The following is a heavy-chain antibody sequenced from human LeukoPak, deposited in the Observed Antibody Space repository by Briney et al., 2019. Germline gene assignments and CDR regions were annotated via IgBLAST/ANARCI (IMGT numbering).Heavy chain of an antibody. J-gene: IGHJ4*02. CDR2: ISYDGSNK. CDR3: AKEDYDSSGYYYYRFDY. CDR1: GFTFSSYG. V-gene: IGHV3-30*18. D-gene: IGHD3-22*01. Sequence: GGSLRLSRAASGFTFSSYGMHWVRQAPGKGLEWVAVISYDGSNKYYADSVKGRFTISRDNSKNTLYLQMNSLRAEDTAVYYCAKEDYDSSGYYYYRFDYWGQGTLVTVSS.